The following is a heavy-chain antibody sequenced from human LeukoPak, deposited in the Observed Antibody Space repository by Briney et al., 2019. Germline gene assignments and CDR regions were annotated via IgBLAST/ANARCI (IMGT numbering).Heavy chain of an antibody. CDR3: ARVRYLGAFDI. Sequence: TGGSLRLSCAASGFTVSSNYMSWVRQARGKGLEWVSVIYSGGSTYYADSVKGRFTISRDNSKNTLYLQMNSLRAEDTAVYYCARVRYLGAFDIWGQGTMVTVSS. CDR2: IYSGGST. D-gene: IGHD3-9*01. J-gene: IGHJ3*02. V-gene: IGHV3-66*02. CDR1: GFTVSSNY.